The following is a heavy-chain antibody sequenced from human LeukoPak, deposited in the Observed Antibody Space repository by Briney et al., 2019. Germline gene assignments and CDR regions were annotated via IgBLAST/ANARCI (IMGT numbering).Heavy chain of an antibody. CDR1: GFTFSSYA. CDR2: ISYDATTN. J-gene: IGHJ3*02. Sequence: GGSLRLSCAASGFTFSSYAMHGGRQGPGKGVERVAFISYDATTNYYADSPKRRFTTSTDYSTNTLYLHLNTPTAEDTAVYYCVRGRSELLLYAFDIWGQGTMVTVSS. CDR3: VRGRSELLLYAFDI. D-gene: IGHD1-26*01. V-gene: IGHV3-30*04.